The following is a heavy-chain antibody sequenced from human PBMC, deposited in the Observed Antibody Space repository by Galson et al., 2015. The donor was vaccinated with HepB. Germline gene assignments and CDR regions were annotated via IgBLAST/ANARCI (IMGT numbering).Heavy chain of an antibody. V-gene: IGHV3-13*04. J-gene: IGHJ4*02. D-gene: IGHD2-21*02. CDR2: IGTAGDT. Sequence: SLRLSCAASGFTFSNYDMHWVRQTTGKGLEWVSVIGTAGDTYYPGSVKGRFTISRENAKNSLYLQMNNLRAGDTAVYYCARGGDNFDYWGQGTLVTVSS. CDR3: ARGGDNFDY. CDR1: GFTFSNYD.